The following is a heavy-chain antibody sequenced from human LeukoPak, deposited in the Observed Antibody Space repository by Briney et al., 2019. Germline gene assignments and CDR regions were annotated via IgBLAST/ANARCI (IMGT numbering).Heavy chain of an antibody. Sequence: SETLSLTCTVSGGSITSYYWSWIRQPPGKGLEWIGYISYSRSTNYNPSLKSRATMSLDTSKNQYSLNLNSVTAADTAVYYCARGERPGCDYWGQGTLVTVSS. D-gene: IGHD6-6*01. CDR3: ARGERPGCDY. CDR1: GGSITSYY. V-gene: IGHV4-59*01. CDR2: ISYSRST. J-gene: IGHJ4*02.